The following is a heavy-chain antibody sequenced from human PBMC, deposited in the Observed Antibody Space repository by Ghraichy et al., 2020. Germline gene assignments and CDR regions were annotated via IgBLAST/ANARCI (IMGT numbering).Heavy chain of an antibody. J-gene: IGHJ4*02. CDR3: AKDNNLNAGRYYDFDY. Sequence: GGSLRLSCAASGFTFSNYAMSWVRQVPGKGLEWISSITANGRTTFYADSVRGRFTISRDNSKNTVYVQMNSLRAEDTALYYCAKDNNLNAGRYYDFDYWGQGTLVTVSS. D-gene: IGHD3-10*01. CDR2: ITANGRTT. V-gene: IGHV3-23*01. CDR1: GFTFSNYA.